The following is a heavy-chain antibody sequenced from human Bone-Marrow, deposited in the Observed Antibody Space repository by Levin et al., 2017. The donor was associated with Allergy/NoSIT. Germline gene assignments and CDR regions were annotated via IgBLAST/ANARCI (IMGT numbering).Heavy chain of an antibody. CDR1: GFTFGSYH. Sequence: GESLKISCAASGFTFGSYHMTWVRQAPGKGLEWISYISRASHDIFYADSVKGRFAISRDNAQNSLYLQINSLRTEDTGIYYCARVSGFYGDYTFDYWGRGALVTVAS. J-gene: IGHJ4*02. CDR2: ISRASHDI. CDR3: ARVSGFYGDYTFDY. D-gene: IGHD4-17*01. V-gene: IGHV3-48*01.